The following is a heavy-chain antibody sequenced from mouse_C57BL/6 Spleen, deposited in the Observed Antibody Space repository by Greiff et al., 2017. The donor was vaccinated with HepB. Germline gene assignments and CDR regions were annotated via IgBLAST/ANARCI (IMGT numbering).Heavy chain of an antibody. CDR1: GYTFTSYW. CDR3: ARRRNYEYYFDY. D-gene: IGHD2-4*01. CDR2: IHPNSGST. J-gene: IGHJ2*01. Sequence: QVHVKQPGAELVKPGASVKLSCKASGYTFTSYWMHWVKQRPGQGLEWIGMIHPNSGSTNYNEKFKSKATLTVDKSSSTAYMQLSSLTSEDSAVYYCARRRNYEYYFDYWGQGTTLTVSS. V-gene: IGHV1-64*01.